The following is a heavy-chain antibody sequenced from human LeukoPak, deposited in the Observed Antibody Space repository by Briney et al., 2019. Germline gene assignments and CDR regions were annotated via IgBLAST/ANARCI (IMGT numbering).Heavy chain of an antibody. Sequence: QPGGSLRLSCAASGFTFSSYAMSWVRQAPGKGLEWVSAISGSGGSTYYADSVKGRFTISRDNSKNTLYLQMNSLRAEDTAEYYCARGQNGRYCSSTSCSPKTNWFDPWGQGTLVTVSS. CDR2: ISGSGGST. CDR3: ARGQNGRYCSSTSCSPKTNWFDP. D-gene: IGHD2-2*01. J-gene: IGHJ5*02. V-gene: IGHV3-23*01. CDR1: GFTFSSYA.